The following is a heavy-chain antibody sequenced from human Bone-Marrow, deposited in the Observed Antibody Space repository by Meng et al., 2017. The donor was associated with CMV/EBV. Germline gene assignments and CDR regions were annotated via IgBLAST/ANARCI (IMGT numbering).Heavy chain of an antibody. Sequence: GESLKISCAASGFTFSSYWMHWVRQAPGKGLVWVSRINSDGSSTSYADSVKGRFTISRDNAKNTLYLQMNSLRAEDTAVYYCARAPYSSGWYSYWGQGTVVTVSS. D-gene: IGHD6-19*01. CDR2: INSDGSST. CDR1: GFTFSSYW. V-gene: IGHV3-74*01. CDR3: ARAPYSSGWYSY. J-gene: IGHJ4*02.